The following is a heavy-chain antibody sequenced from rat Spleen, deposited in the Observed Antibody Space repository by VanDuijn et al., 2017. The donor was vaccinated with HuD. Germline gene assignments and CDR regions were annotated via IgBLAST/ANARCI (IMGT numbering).Heavy chain of an antibody. CDR2: ISYDGGST. D-gene: IGHD1-1*01. CDR3: ARMAVTDWYFDF. V-gene: IGHV5-29*01. J-gene: IGHJ1*01. Sequence: EVQLVESDGGLVQPGRSLKLSCAASGFTFSDYYMAWVRQAPTKGLEWVATISYDGGSTYYRDSVKGRFTISRDNAKSSLYLQMDSLRSADTATYYCARMAVTDWYFDFWGPGTMVTVSS. CDR1: GFTFSDYY.